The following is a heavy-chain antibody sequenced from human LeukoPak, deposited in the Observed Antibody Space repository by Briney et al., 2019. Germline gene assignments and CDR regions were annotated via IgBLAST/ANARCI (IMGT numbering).Heavy chain of an antibody. Sequence: SETLSLTCTVSGGSISSYYWSWIRQPPGKGLEWIGYIYYGGSTNYNPSLKSRVTISVDTSKNQFSLKLSSVTAADTAVYCCARIRAGCFDLWGRGTLVTVSS. V-gene: IGHV4-59*01. D-gene: IGHD3-16*01. CDR3: ARIRAGCFDL. CDR2: IYYGGST. J-gene: IGHJ2*01. CDR1: GGSISSYY.